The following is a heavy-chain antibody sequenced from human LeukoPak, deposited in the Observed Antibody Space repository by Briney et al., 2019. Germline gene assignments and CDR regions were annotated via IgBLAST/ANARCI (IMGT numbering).Heavy chain of an antibody. J-gene: IGHJ4*02. CDR1: GGSISSSNYY. Sequence: SETLSLTCTVSGGSISSSNYYWGWIRQPPGKGLEWIGNIYYSGSTYYNSSLKSRVTISVDTSKNQFSLRLSSVTAADTAVYYCARVHYGDSGLGSDIFDYWGQGTLVTVSS. CDR3: ARVHYGDSGLGSDIFDY. V-gene: IGHV4-39*07. CDR2: IYYSGST. D-gene: IGHD4-17*01.